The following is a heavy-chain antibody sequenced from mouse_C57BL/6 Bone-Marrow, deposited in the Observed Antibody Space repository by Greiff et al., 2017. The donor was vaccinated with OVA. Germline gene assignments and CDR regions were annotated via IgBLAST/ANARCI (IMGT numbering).Heavy chain of an antibody. CDR2: IYPSSGNT. Sequence: QVQLQQSGAELARPGASVKLSCKASGYTFTSYGISWVKQRTGQGLEWIGEIYPSSGNTYYNEKFKGKATLTADKSSSTAYMELRSLTSEDSAVYFCARPLLYYGSSLFDYWGQGTTLTVSS. CDR3: ARPLLYYGSSLFDY. V-gene: IGHV1-81*01. CDR1: GYTFTSYG. D-gene: IGHD1-1*01. J-gene: IGHJ2*01.